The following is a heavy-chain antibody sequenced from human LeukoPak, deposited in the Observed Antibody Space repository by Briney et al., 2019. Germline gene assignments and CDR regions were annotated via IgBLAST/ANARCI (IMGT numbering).Heavy chain of an antibody. J-gene: IGHJ4*02. D-gene: IGHD6-19*01. Sequence: ASVKVSCKASGYTFTGYYMHWVRQAPGQGLEWMGWINPNSGGTNYAQKFQGRVTMTRDTSISTAYMGLSRLRSDDTAVYYCARILYSSGWSKYYFDYWGQGTLVTVSS. CDR2: INPNSGGT. V-gene: IGHV1-2*02. CDR1: GYTFTGYY. CDR3: ARILYSSGWSKYYFDY.